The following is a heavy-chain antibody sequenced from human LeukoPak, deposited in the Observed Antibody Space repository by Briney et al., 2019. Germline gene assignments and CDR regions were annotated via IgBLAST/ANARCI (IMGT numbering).Heavy chain of an antibody. CDR1: GFTFSNYG. CDR3: AKGPWLYSHGSPSTIRFDY. Sequence: GGSLRLSCAASGFTFSNYGMSWVRQAPGKGLEWVSGISDSGVSTYYADSVKGRFTISRDNSNNTLYLQMNSLRAEDTAVYYCAKGPWLYSHGSPSTIRFDYWGQGTLVTVSS. V-gene: IGHV3-23*01. CDR2: ISDSGVST. J-gene: IGHJ4*02. D-gene: IGHD5-18*01.